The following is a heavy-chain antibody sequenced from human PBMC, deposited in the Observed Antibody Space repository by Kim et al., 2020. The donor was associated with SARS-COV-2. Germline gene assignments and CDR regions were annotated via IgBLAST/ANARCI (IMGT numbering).Heavy chain of an antibody. CDR3: ARDLKLPRYYYYYGMDV. V-gene: IGHV3-48*02. CDR2: ISSSSSTI. D-gene: IGHD1-1*01. Sequence: GGSLRLSCAASGFTFSSYSMNWVRQAPGKGLEWVSYISSSSSTIYYADSVKGRFTISRDNAKNSLYLQMNSLRDEDTAVYYCARDLKLPRYYYYYGMDVWGQGNTVTVSS. J-gene: IGHJ6*02. CDR1: GFTFSSYS.